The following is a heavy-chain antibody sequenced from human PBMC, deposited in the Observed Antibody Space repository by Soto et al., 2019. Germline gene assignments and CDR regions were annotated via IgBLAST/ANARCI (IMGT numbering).Heavy chain of an antibody. CDR1: GFTFSSYE. J-gene: IGHJ4*02. V-gene: IGHV3-48*03. Sequence: PGGSLRLSCAASGFTFSSYEMNWVRQAPGKGLEWVSSSSSSSSNIYYADSVKGRFTISRDSAKNSLYLQMDSLRAEDTAIYYCAQSGSSYASGGGSFDLWGQGTLVTVSS. CDR3: AQSGSSYASGGGSFDL. D-gene: IGHD5-18*01. CDR2: SSSSSSNI.